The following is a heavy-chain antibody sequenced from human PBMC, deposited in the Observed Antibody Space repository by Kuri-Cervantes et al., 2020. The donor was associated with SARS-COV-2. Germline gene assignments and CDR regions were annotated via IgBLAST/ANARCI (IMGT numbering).Heavy chain of an antibody. CDR3: ASVPGIGYYFDY. V-gene: IGHV3-30*03. D-gene: IGHD3-10*01. CDR1: GFTFSSYG. Sequence: GGSLRLSCAASGFTFSSYGMHWVRQAPGKGLEWVAVISYDGSNKYYADSVKGRFTISRDNSKNTLYLQMNSLRAEDTAVYYCASVPGIGYYFDYWGQGTLVTVSS. J-gene: IGHJ4*02. CDR2: ISYDGSNK.